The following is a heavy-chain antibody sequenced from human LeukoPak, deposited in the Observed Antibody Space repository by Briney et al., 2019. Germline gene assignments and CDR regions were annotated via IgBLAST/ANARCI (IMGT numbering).Heavy chain of an antibody. Sequence: GRSLRLSCAASGFTFDDYGMSWVRQAPGKGLEWVSGINWNGGSTGYADSVKGRFTISRDNAKNSLYLQMNSLRAEDTALYYCARGTLKAAATDFDYWGQGTLVTVSS. CDR3: ARGTLKAAATDFDY. D-gene: IGHD6-13*01. CDR2: INWNGGST. V-gene: IGHV3-20*04. CDR1: GFTFDDYG. J-gene: IGHJ4*02.